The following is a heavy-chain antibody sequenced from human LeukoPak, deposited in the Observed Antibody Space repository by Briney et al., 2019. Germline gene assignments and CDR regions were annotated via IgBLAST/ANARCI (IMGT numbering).Heavy chain of an antibody. V-gene: IGHV3-30-3*01. Sequence: GRSLRLSCAASGFTFSSYAMHWVRQAPGKGLEWVAVISYDGSNKYYADSVKGRFTISRDNSKNTLYLQMNSLRAEDTAVYYCAKGTYSGSPIDYWGQGTLVTVSS. J-gene: IGHJ4*02. CDR1: GFTFSSYA. D-gene: IGHD1-26*01. CDR3: AKGTYSGSPIDY. CDR2: ISYDGSNK.